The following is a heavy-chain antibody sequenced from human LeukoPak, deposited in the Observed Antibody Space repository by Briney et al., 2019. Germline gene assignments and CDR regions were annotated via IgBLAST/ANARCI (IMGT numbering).Heavy chain of an antibody. V-gene: IGHV1-18*01. CDR2: ISAYNGNT. CDR1: GYTFTSYG. Sequence: ASVKVSCKASGYTFTSYGISWVRQAPGQGLEWMGWISAYNGNTNYAQKLQGRVTMTTDTSTSTAYMELRSLRSDDTAVYYCARNSRWQVRFLEWLNYHYYMDVWGKGTTVTVSS. D-gene: IGHD3-3*01. J-gene: IGHJ6*03. CDR3: ARNSRWQVRFLEWLNYHYYMDV.